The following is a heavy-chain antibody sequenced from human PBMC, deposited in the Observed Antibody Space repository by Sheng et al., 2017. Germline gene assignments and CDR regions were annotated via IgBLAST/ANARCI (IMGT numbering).Heavy chain of an antibody. Sequence: QVQLVESGGGLVKPGGSLRLSCAASGSTFSDYYMTWIRQAPGKGLEWVSYISSNSYYTKYADSVRGRFTISRDNAQNSLYLQMNSLRAEDTAVYYCAGEVGVTGELAFDIWGQRDNGHRLF. J-gene: IGHJ3*02. CDR1: GSTFSDYY. CDR2: ISSNSYYT. D-gene: IGHD1-26*01. CDR3: AGEVGVTGELAFDI. V-gene: IGHV3-11*05.